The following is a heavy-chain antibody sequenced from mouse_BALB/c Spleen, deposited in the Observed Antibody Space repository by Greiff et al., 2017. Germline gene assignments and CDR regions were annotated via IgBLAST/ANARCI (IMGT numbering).Heavy chain of an antibody. CDR2: INPYNDGT. J-gene: IGHJ3*01. CDR3: ARRSITTRGTWFAY. CDR1: GYTFTSYV. Sequence: LQESGPELVKPGASVKMSCKASGYTFTSYVMHWVKQKPGQGLEWIGYINPYNDGTKYNEKFKGKATLTSDKSSSTAYMELSSLTSEDSAVYYCARRSITTRGTWFAYWGQGTLVTVSA. D-gene: IGHD1-1*01. V-gene: IGHV1-14*01.